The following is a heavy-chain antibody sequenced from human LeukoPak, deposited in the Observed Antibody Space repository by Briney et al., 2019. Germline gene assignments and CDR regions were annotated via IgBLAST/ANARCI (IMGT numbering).Heavy chain of an antibody. Sequence: GGSLRLSCAASGLTFSRSWMHWVRQTPGKGLEWVAFIRYDGSNKYYADSVKGRFTISRDNSKNTLYLQMNSLRAEDTALYYCAKGGRYDFWSGLSHMDVWGKGTTVTVSS. CDR2: IRYDGSNK. J-gene: IGHJ6*03. CDR3: AKGGRYDFWSGLSHMDV. V-gene: IGHV3-30*02. CDR1: GLTFSRSW. D-gene: IGHD3-3*01.